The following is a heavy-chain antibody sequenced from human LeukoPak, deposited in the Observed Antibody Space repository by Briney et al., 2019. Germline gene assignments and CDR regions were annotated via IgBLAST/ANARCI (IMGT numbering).Heavy chain of an antibody. CDR2: MKQDGSQK. CDR3: AREGREVYNYPALDY. J-gene: IGHJ4*02. CDR1: GFTFSNYW. D-gene: IGHD5-24*01. Sequence: GGSLRLSCTASGFTFSNYWMTWVRQAPGKGLEWVANMKQDGSQKYYGDSVKGRFTISRDNAKNSLYLQMNSLRDEDTAVYYCAREGREVYNYPALDYWGQGIAVTVSS. V-gene: IGHV3-7*05.